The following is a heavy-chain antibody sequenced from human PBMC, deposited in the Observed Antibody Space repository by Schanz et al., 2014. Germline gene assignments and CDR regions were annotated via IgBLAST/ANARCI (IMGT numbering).Heavy chain of an antibody. J-gene: IGHJ4*02. Sequence: EVQLVESGGGLVQPGGSLRLSCAASGFSFSSYSMNWVRQAPGKGLEWVSYISSSSSNIYYADSVKGRFTISRDNAKNSLYLQMSSLRDEDTAVYYCVREYYFASGSYRSVYYFDYWGQGTLVTVSS. CDR1: GFSFSSYS. D-gene: IGHD3-10*01. CDR2: ISSSSSNI. V-gene: IGHV3-48*02. CDR3: VREYYFASGSYRSVYYFDY.